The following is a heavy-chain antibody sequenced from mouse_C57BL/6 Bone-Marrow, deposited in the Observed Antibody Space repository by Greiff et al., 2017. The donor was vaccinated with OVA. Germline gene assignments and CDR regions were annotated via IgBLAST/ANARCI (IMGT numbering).Heavy chain of an antibody. V-gene: IGHV1-81*01. D-gene: IGHD1-1*01. Sequence: QVQLQQSGAELARPGASVKLSCKASGYTFTSYGISWVKQRTGQGLEWIGEVYPRSGNTYYNEKFKGKATLTADKSSSTAYMELRSLTSEDSAVYFCARGGSSFYYFDYWGQGTTLTVSS. J-gene: IGHJ2*01. CDR1: GYTFTSYG. CDR2: VYPRSGNT. CDR3: ARGGSSFYYFDY.